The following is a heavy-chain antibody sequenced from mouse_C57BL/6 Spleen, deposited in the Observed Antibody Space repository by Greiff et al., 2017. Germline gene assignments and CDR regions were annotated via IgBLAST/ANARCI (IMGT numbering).Heavy chain of an antibody. V-gene: IGHV1-50*01. Sequence: QVQLQQSGAELVKPGASVKLSCKASGYTFTSYWMQWVKQRPGQGLEWIGEIDPSDSYTNYNQKFKGKATLTVDTSSSPAYMQLSSLTSEDSAVYYCARYPPYDYDGAYWGQGTLVTVSA. D-gene: IGHD2-4*01. J-gene: IGHJ3*01. CDR3: ARYPPYDYDGAY. CDR1: GYTFTSYW. CDR2: IDPSDSYT.